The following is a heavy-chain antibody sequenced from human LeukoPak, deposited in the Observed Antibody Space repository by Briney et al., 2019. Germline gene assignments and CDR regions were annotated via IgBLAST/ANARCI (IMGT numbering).Heavy chain of an antibody. CDR2: INPSGGST. J-gene: IGHJ4*02. D-gene: IGHD6-6*01. Sequence: ASVKVSCEASGYTFTSDPMHWVRQAAGQGLEWMGIINPSGGSTRYAQKFQGRVTMTRDASTSTVYMELSSLRSEDTAVYYCARAGRSSDSWGQGALVTVSS. CDR3: ARAGRSSDS. V-gene: IGHV1-46*01. CDR1: GYTFTSDP.